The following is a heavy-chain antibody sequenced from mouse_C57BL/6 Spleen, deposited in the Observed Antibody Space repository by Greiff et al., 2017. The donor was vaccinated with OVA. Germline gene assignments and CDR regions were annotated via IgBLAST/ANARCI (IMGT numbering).Heavy chain of an antibody. CDR3: ASLYYGNYLYYFDY. Sequence: EVKLQESGPGLVKPSQSLSLTCSVTGYSITSGYYWNWIRQFPGNKLEWMGYISYDGSNNYNPSLKNRISITRDTSKNQFFLKLNSVTTEDTATYYCASLYYGNYLYYFDYWGQGTTLTVSS. CDR1: GYSITSGYY. D-gene: IGHD2-1*01. V-gene: IGHV3-6*01. CDR2: ISYDGSN. J-gene: IGHJ2*01.